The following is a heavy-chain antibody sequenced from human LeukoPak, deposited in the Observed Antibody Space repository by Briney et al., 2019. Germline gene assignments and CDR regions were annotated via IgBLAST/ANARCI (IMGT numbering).Heavy chain of an antibody. D-gene: IGHD3-22*01. CDR1: GFTFSSYS. J-gene: IGHJ3*02. V-gene: IGHV3-21*01. Sequence: PGGSLRLSCAASGFTFSSYSMNWVRQAPGKGLEWVSSISSSSSYIYYADSVKGRFTLSRDNATNSLYLQMNSLRAEDTAVYYCARDRAWYYHDSSGSRPNDAFDIWGQGTMVTVSS. CDR3: ARDRAWYYHDSSGSRPNDAFDI. CDR2: ISSSSSYI.